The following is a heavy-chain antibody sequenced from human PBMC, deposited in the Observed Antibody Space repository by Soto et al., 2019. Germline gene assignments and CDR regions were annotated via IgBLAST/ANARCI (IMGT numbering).Heavy chain of an antibody. CDR3: ARDSYCSGGSCYPGFLDY. CDR2: IWYDGSNK. CDR1: GFTFSSYG. Sequence: QVQLVESGGGVVQPGRSLRLSCAACGFTFSSYGMHWVRQAPGKGLEWVAVIWYDGSNKYYADSVKGRFTISRDNSKNTLFLQMNSLRAEDTDVYHCARDSYCSGGSCYPGFLDYWGQGTLVTVSS. V-gene: IGHV3-33*01. D-gene: IGHD2-15*01. J-gene: IGHJ4*02.